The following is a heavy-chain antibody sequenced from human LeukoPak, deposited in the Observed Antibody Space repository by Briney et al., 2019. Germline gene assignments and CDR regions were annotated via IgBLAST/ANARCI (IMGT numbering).Heavy chain of an antibody. Sequence: SETLSLTCAVHGGSFSGYYWSWVRQPPGKGLEWIGEINHSGSTNYNPSLKSRVTISVDTSKNQFSLKLSSVTAADTAVYYCARLAVADPFDYWGQGTLVTVSS. V-gene: IGHV4-34*01. J-gene: IGHJ4*02. CDR3: ARLAVADPFDY. CDR1: GGSFSGYY. CDR2: INHSGST. D-gene: IGHD6-19*01.